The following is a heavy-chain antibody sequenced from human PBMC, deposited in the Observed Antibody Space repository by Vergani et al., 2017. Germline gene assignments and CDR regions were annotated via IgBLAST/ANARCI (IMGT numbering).Heavy chain of an antibody. J-gene: IGHJ4*02. CDR3: AREGFYDYVWGRYRLRGGYYFDY. Sequence: QVQLVQSGAEVKKPGASVKVSCKASGYTFTSYAMHWVRQAPGQRLEWMGWINAGNGNTKYSQKFQGRVTITRDTSASTAYMELSSLRSEDTAVYYCAREGFYDYVWGRYRLRGGYYFDYWGQGTLVTVSS. CDR1: GYTFTSYA. D-gene: IGHD3-16*02. CDR2: INAGNGNT. V-gene: IGHV1-3*01.